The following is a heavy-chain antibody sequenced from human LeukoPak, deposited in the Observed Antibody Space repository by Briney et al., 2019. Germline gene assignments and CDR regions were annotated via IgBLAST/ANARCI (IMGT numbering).Heavy chain of an antibody. CDR3: TRDSETYNWFDP. CDR1: GFTFSGSA. D-gene: IGHD1-26*01. Sequence: GGSLKLSCAASGFTFSGSAIHWVGRSSGKGLEWVGQIDKKDKGYATATAYAASVKGRFTISRDDSINTAYLQMKRLKTENTALYYSTRDSETYNWFDPWGQGTLVTVSS. J-gene: IGHJ5*02. V-gene: IGHV3-73*01. CDR2: IDKKDKGYATAT.